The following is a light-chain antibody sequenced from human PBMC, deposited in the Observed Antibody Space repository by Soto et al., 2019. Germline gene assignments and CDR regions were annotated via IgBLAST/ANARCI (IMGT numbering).Light chain of an antibody. V-gene: IGKV1-27*01. J-gene: IGKJ3*01. CDR2: AAS. Sequence: DIQMTQSPSSLSASVGDRVTITYRASQGISNYLAWYQQRPGKVPKLLIYAASTLQPGVPSRFSGSGSGTDFTLTVSSLQPEDVATYYCQRYDSASFTFGPGTKVDIK. CDR3: QRYDSASFT. CDR1: QGISNY.